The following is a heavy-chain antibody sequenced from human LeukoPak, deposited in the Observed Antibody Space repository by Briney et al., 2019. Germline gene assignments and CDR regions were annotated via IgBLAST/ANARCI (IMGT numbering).Heavy chain of an antibody. CDR1: GGSISSSSYY. D-gene: IGHD6-19*01. CDR2: IYTSGST. V-gene: IGHV4-39*07. Sequence: PSETLSLTCTVSGGSISSSSYYWGWIRQPPGKGLEWIGRIYTSGSTNYNPSLKSRVTMSVDTSKNQFSLKLSSVTAADTAVYYCAVIAVAGTDYWGQGTLVTVSS. J-gene: IGHJ4*02. CDR3: AVIAVAGTDY.